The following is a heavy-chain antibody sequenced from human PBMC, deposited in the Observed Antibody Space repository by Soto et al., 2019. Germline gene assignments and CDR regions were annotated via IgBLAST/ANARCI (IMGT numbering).Heavy chain of an antibody. D-gene: IGHD2-8*01. CDR1: GYSFTSYW. CDR2: IYPGDSDT. CDR3: ATMAPDPVWYFDL. Sequence: EVQLVQSGAEVKKPGESLKISCKGSGYSFTSYWIGWVRQMPGKGLAWMGIIYPGDSDTRYSPSFQGQVTISADKSISTAYLQWSSLKASGTARYYCATMAPDPVWYFDLWGRGTLVTVSS. V-gene: IGHV5-51*03. J-gene: IGHJ2*01.